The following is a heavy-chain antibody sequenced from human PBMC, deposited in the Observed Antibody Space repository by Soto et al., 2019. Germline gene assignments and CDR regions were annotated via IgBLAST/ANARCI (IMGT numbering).Heavy chain of an antibody. Sequence: SVKVSCKASGGTFSSYAISWVRQAPGQGLEWMGGIIPIFGTANYAQKFQGRVKITADESTSKAYMELSSLRSEDTAVYYCARTYYYDSSGYYYPAGYFDXWGQGTLVTVSX. D-gene: IGHD3-22*01. CDR3: ARTYYYDSSGYYYPAGYFDX. CDR2: IIPIFGTA. J-gene: IGHJ4*02. V-gene: IGHV1-69*13. CDR1: GGTFSSYA.